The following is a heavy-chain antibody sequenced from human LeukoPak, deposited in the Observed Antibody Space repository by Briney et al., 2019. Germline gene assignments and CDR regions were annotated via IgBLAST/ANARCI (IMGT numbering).Heavy chain of an antibody. J-gene: IGHJ4*02. V-gene: IGHV3-64*01. D-gene: IGHD4-17*01. Sequence: GGSLRLSCAASGFTFSSYAMLWVRQAPGKGLEYVSAISGNGDSTYYANSVKGRFTISRDNSKNTLYLQMGSLRSDDMAVYYCARAPGRYYGDFDYWGQGTLVTVSS. CDR1: GFTFSSYA. CDR3: ARAPGRYYGDFDY. CDR2: ISGNGDST.